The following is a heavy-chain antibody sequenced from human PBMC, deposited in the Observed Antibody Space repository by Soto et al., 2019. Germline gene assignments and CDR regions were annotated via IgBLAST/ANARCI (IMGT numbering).Heavy chain of an antibody. CDR2: ISGSGGST. Sequence: EVPLLESGGGLVQPGGSLRLSCAASGFTFSSYAMSWVRQAPGKGLEWVSAISGSGGSTYYADSVKGRFTISRDNSKNTLYLQMNSLRAEDTAVYYCAKADQWELGAFDIWGQGTMVTVSS. V-gene: IGHV3-23*01. J-gene: IGHJ3*02. D-gene: IGHD1-26*01. CDR1: GFTFSSYA. CDR3: AKADQWELGAFDI.